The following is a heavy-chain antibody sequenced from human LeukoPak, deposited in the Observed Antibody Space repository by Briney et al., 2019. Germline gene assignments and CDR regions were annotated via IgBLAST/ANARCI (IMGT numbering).Heavy chain of an antibody. CDR1: EFTIDDYA. CDR3: AKGFSRDAYSYFDY. CDR2: ISWNSGSI. J-gene: IGHJ4*02. Sequence: GGSLRLSCAASEFTIDDYAMHWVRQAPGKGLEWVSSISWNSGSIDYADSVKGRFTISRDNAKNSLYLQMNSLRTEDMALYYCAKGFSRDAYSYFDYWGQGTLVTVSS. D-gene: IGHD5-24*01. V-gene: IGHV3-9*03.